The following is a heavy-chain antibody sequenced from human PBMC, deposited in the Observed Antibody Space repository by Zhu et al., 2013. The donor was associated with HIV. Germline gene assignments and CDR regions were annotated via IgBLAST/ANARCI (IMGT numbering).Heavy chain of an antibody. CDR1: GGTFSSYA. J-gene: IGHJ5*02. D-gene: IGHD6-19*01. V-gene: IGHV1-69*06. CDR3: ARDRGYSSGWYRVGWFDP. CDR2: IIPIFGTA. Sequence: QVQLVQSGAEVKKPGSSVKVSCKASGGTFSSYAISWVRQAPGQGLEWMGGIIPIFGTANYAQKFQGRVTITADKSTSTAYMELSSLRSEDTAVYYCARDRGYSSGWYRVGWFDPWGQGTLVTVSS.